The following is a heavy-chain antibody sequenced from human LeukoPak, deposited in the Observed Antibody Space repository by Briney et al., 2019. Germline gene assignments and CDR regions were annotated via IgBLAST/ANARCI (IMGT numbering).Heavy chain of an antibody. J-gene: IGHJ2*01. Sequence: ASVKVSCKASGYTFTSYDINWVRQATGQGLEWMGWMNPNSGNTGYAQKFQGRVTITADKSTSTAYMELSSLRSEDTAVYYCARRGGAVAKGWYFDLWGRGTLVTVSS. CDR3: ARRGGAVAKGWYFDL. V-gene: IGHV1-8*01. D-gene: IGHD3-16*01. CDR2: MNPNSGNT. CDR1: GYTFTSYD.